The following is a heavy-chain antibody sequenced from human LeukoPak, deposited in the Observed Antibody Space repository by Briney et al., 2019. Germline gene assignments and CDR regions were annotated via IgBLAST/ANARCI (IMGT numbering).Heavy chain of an antibody. J-gene: IGHJ4*02. CDR1: GFTFSSYG. Sequence: GGSLRLSCAASGFTFSSYGMHWVRQAPGKGLEWVAVISYDGSNKYYADSVKGRFTISRDNSKNTLYLQMNSLRAEDTAVYYCAKAEYSGSYHPFDYWGQGTLVTVSS. D-gene: IGHD1-26*01. CDR2: ISYDGSNK. CDR3: AKAEYSGSYHPFDY. V-gene: IGHV3-30*18.